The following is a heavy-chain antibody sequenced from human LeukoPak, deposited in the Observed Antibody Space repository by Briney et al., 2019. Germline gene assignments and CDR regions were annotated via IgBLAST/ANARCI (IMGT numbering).Heavy chain of an antibody. CDR2: ISISADMT. Sequence: GGSLRLSCEVSGFPFSSHAMSWVRQAPGRGLEWVSGISISADMTYYADSVQGRFIISRDNSENTVYLQMDSLRVEDTAVYYCANEEVPNDYWGQGTLVTVSS. CDR1: GFPFSSHA. J-gene: IGHJ4*02. V-gene: IGHV3-23*01. CDR3: ANEEVPNDY. D-gene: IGHD4/OR15-4a*01.